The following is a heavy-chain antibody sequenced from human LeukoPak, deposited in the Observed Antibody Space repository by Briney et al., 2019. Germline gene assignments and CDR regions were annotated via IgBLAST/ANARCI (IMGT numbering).Heavy chain of an antibody. CDR2: INPNSGDT. CDR1: AYTFTAYY. V-gene: IGHV1-2*02. J-gene: IGHJ4*02. CDR3: ARDRMGDCATTSCYLAY. D-gene: IGHD2-2*01. Sequence: GASVTVSCTASAYTFTAYYLHWVRQAPGQGLEWMGWINPNSGDTNYAQKFQGRVTMTRDTSITTAYMELSRLTSDDTAIYYCARDRMGDCATTSCYLAYWGQGTLVTVSS.